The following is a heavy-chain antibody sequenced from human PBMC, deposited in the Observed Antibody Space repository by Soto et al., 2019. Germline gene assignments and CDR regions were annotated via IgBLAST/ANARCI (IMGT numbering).Heavy chain of an antibody. CDR1: GGTFSSDA. Sequence: SVHVSCKASGGTFSSDAISWVRQAPGQGLEWMGGIIPIFGTANYAQKFQGRVTITADESTSTAYMELSSLRSEDTAVYYCASSSSWSNYYYYYGMDVWGQGTTVTVSS. J-gene: IGHJ6*02. CDR2: IIPIFGTA. V-gene: IGHV1-69*13. D-gene: IGHD6-13*01. CDR3: ASSSSWSNYYYYYGMDV.